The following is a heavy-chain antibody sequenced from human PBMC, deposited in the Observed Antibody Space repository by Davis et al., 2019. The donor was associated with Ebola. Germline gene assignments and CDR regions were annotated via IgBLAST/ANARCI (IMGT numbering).Heavy chain of an antibody. V-gene: IGHV3-23*01. D-gene: IGHD2-21*02. CDR3: AKGLWLEHIVVVTAGGAFDI. CDR2: ISGSGGST. J-gene: IGHJ3*02. Sequence: PGGSLRLSCSASGFTFSSYAMSWVRQAPGKGLEWVSTISGSGGSTYYADSVKGRFTISRDNSKNTLYLQMNSLRAEDTAVYYCAKGLWLEHIVVVTAGGAFDIWGQGTTVTVSS. CDR1: GFTFSSYA.